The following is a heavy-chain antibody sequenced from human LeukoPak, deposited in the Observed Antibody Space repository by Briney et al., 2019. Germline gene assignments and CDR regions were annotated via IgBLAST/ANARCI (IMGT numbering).Heavy chain of an antibody. D-gene: IGHD2-2*01. J-gene: IGHJ3*02. V-gene: IGHV4-4*07. CDR2: IYTSGST. CDR3: ARPCSSTSCYEAFDI. CDR1: GGSISSYY. Sequence: SETLSLTCTVSGGSISSYYWSWIRQPAGKGLEWIGRIYTSGSTNYNPSLKSRVTMSVDTSKNRFSLKLSSVTAADTAVYYCARPCSSTSCYEAFDIWGQGTMVTVSS.